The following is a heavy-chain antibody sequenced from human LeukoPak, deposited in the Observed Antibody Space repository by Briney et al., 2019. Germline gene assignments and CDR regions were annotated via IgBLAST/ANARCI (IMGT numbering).Heavy chain of an antibody. CDR2: ISYDGSNK. V-gene: IGHV3-30-3*01. CDR3: ARGSPPDY. CDR1: GLTFSGYA. J-gene: IGHJ4*02. Sequence: PGKSLRLSCAASGLTFSGYAMYWVRQAPGKGLEWVAVISYDGSNKYYADSVKGQFTISRDNSKNTLYLQMNSLRTEDTAVYYCARGSPPDYWGQGTLVTVYS.